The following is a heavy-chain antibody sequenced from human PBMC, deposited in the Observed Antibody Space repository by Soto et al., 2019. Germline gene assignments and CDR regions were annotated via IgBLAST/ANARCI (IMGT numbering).Heavy chain of an antibody. D-gene: IGHD5-12*01. CDR2: IYYSGST. V-gene: IGHV4-59*01. J-gene: IGHJ3*02. CDR1: GGSISSYY. Sequence: SETLSLTCTVSGGSISSYYWSWIRQPPGKGLEWIGYIYYSGSTNYNPSLKSRVTISVDTSKNQFSLKLSSVTAADTAVYYCARDGIVATIIGGAFDIWGQGTMVTVSS. CDR3: ARDGIVATIIGGAFDI.